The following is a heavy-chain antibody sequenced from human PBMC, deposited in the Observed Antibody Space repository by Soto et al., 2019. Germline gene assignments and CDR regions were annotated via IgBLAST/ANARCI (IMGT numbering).Heavy chain of an antibody. CDR2: IKTDGSET. Sequence: LRLSCAASGFTFSSFWMSWVRQAPGKGLEWVANIKTDGSETHYVDSVKGRFTISRDNAKNTLYLQMNSLRAEDTAVYYCARGPRPSSAGTGAYWGQGTLVTVSS. J-gene: IGHJ4*02. CDR1: GFTFSSFW. CDR3: ARGPRPSSAGTGAY. V-gene: IGHV3-7*01. D-gene: IGHD6-13*01.